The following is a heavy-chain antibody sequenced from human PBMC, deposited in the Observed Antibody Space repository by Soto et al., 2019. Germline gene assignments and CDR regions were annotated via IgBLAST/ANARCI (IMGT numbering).Heavy chain of an antibody. V-gene: IGHV1-18*01. CDR2: ISAYNGNT. Sequence: ASVKVSCKASRYTFTRYGMSWVRQAPEQGLEWMGWISAYNGNTNYEQKLQGRVTMTTDTSTSTAYMELRSLRSDDTAVYYCASVLRHLYSSGWNDAFDIWGQGTMVTVSS. J-gene: IGHJ3*02. D-gene: IGHD6-19*01. CDR1: RYTFTRYG. CDR3: ASVLRHLYSSGWNDAFDI.